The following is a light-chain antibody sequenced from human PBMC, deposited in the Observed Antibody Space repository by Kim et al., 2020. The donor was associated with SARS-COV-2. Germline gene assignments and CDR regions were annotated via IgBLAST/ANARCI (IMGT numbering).Light chain of an antibody. Sequence: QAVTNASTGTRREVGVYTYVSWYQQHPGKTPNLMIYDVRQRPSGVPDRFSGSKSGNTASLTISGLQAEDEADYYCCSYAGSYPLYVFGTGTKVTVL. CDR1: RREVGVYTY. J-gene: IGLJ1*01. CDR2: DVR. V-gene: IGLV2-11*01. CDR3: CSYAGSYPLYV.